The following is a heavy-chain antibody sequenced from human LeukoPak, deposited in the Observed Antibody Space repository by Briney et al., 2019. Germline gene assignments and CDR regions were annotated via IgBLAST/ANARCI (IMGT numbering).Heavy chain of an antibody. CDR2: IYPGDSDT. V-gene: IGHV5-51*01. CDR3: ARRGCSYVGAFDI. Sequence: GESLKISCQGSGYSFTTYWIGWVRQMPGKGLEWMGIIYPGDSDTRYSPSFQGQVTISADKSISTAYLQWSSLKASDTAMYYCARRGCSYVGAFDIWGQGTMVTVSS. D-gene: IGHD5-18*01. J-gene: IGHJ3*02. CDR1: GYSFTTYW.